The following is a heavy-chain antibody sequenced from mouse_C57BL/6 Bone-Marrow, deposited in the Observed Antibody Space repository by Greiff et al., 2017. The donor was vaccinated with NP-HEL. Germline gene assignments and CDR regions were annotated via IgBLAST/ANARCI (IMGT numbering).Heavy chain of an antibody. CDR1: GYTFTDHT. CDR3: SKKGNYSNSYFDY. J-gene: IGHJ2*01. Sequence: QVQLQQSDAELVKPGASVKISCKVSGYTFTDHTIHWMKQRPEQGLEWIGYIYPRDGSTKYNEKFKGKATLTADKSSSTAYMQLNSLTSEDSAVYFCSKKGNYSNSYFDYWGQGTTLTVSS. V-gene: IGHV1-78*01. CDR2: IYPRDGST. D-gene: IGHD2-5*01.